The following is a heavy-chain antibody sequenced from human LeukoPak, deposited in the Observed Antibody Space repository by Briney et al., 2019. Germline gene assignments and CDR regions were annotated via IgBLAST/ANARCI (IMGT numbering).Heavy chain of an antibody. CDR1: GGSISSDY. D-gene: IGHD3-16*02. Sequence: SETLSLTCTVSGGSISSDYWSWIRQPPGKGLEWIGYMYYTGSTSYNPSLKSRVTISVDTSKNQFSLKLSSVTAADTAVYYCARDGGLSSYYYYMDVWGKGTTVTVSS. J-gene: IGHJ6*03. CDR2: MYYTGST. V-gene: IGHV4-59*01. CDR3: ARDGGLSSYYYYMDV.